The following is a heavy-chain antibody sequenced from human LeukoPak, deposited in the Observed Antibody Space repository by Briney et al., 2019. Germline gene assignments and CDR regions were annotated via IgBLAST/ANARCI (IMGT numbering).Heavy chain of an antibody. V-gene: IGHV3-74*01. D-gene: IGHD5-18*01. CDR3: ARDVDTAMVFYYYGMDV. CDR2: INSDGSST. CDR1: GFTFSSYW. Sequence: TGGSLRLSCAASGFTFSSYWMHWVRQAPGKGLVWVSRINSDGSSTSYADSVKGRFTISRDNAKNTLYLQMNSLRAEDTAVYYCARDVDTAMVFYYYGMDVWGQGTTVTVSS. J-gene: IGHJ6*02.